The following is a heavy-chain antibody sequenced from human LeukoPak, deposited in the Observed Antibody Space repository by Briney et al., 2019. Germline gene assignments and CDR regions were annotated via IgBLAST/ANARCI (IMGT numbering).Heavy chain of an antibody. CDR3: ARAPTTVTTNFDY. V-gene: IGHV4-4*07. Sequence: PSETLSLTCTVSGGSISSYYWSWIRQPAGKGLEWIGRIYTSGSTNYNPSLKSRVTISVDKSKNQFSLKLSSVTAEDTAVYYCARAPTTVTTNFDYWGQGTLVTVSS. D-gene: IGHD4-17*01. CDR1: GGSISSYY. J-gene: IGHJ4*02. CDR2: IYTSGST.